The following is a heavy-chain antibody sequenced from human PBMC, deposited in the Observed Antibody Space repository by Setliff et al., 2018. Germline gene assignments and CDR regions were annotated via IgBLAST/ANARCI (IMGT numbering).Heavy chain of an antibody. Sequence: ASVKVSCKASGYTFIDYYMHWVRQAPGQGLEWMGWINPNSGDTNYAQNFQGRVTMTRDNSRNTLYLEMNSLRIEDTATYYCAKDLWSFEPTLKGNFDYWGRGTLVTVSS. J-gene: IGHJ4*02. CDR2: INPNSGDT. V-gene: IGHV1-2*02. D-gene: IGHD1-26*01. CDR3: AKDLWSFEPTLKGNFDY. CDR1: GYTFIDYY.